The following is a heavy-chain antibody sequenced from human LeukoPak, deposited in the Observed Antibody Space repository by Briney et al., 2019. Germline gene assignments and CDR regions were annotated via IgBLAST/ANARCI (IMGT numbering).Heavy chain of an antibody. Sequence: GGSLRLSCAASGFSFSDYGMHWVRQAPGNGLEWVALISSDGFSEYYADSVRGRFTISRDTSKNTLYLQINSLRAEDTAIYYCARYSNHFYYSGMDVWGQGTTVTVSS. J-gene: IGHJ6*02. D-gene: IGHD2-21*01. CDR1: GFSFSDYG. V-gene: IGHV3-30-3*01. CDR3: ARYSNHFYYSGMDV. CDR2: ISSDGFSE.